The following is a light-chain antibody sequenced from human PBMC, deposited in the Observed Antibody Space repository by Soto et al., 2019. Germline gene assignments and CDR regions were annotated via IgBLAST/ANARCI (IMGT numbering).Light chain of an antibody. Sequence: EIVLTQSPGTLSLSPGEGATLSCRASQSVANNYLAWYQQKPGQAPRLLISGASNRATGIPDRFSGSGSGTDFTPTISRLESEDFAVYYCQHYGSSPPHTFGQGTRLEIK. CDR2: GAS. CDR1: QSVANNY. CDR3: QHYGSSPPHT. V-gene: IGKV3-20*01. J-gene: IGKJ5*01.